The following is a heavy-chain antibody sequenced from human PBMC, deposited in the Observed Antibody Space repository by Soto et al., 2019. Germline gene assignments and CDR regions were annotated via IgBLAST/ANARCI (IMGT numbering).Heavy chain of an antibody. V-gene: IGHV1-69*08. Sequence: QVQLVQSGAEVKKPGSSVKVSCKASGGTFSSYTISWVRQAPGQGLEWLGRIIPILGIANYAQKFQGRVTITAAKARSTPYLELSSLRSEDTAVYYCARDGHQSGSLPLFDYWGQGTLVTVSS. CDR2: IIPILGIA. D-gene: IGHD1-26*01. J-gene: IGHJ4*02. CDR1: GGTFSSYT. CDR3: ARDGHQSGSLPLFDY.